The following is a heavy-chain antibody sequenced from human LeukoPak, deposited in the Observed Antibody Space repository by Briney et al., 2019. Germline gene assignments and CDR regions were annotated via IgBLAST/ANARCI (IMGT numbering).Heavy chain of an antibody. V-gene: IGHV1-18*01. J-gene: IGHJ5*02. CDR2: ISAYNGNT. Sequence: ASVKVSCKASGYTFTSYGISWVRQAPGQGLEWMGWISAYNGNTNYAQKLQGRVTMTTDTSTGTAYMELRSLRSDDTAVYYCARDLLDIVVVPAAMWFDPWGQGTLVTVSS. D-gene: IGHD2-2*03. CDR1: GYTFTSYG. CDR3: ARDLLDIVVVPAAMWFDP.